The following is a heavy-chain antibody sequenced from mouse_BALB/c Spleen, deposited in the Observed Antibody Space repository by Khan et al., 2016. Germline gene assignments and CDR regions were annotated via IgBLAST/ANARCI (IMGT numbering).Heavy chain of an antibody. CDR1: GYTFTDYW. CDR2: IYLGGGYS. V-gene: IGHV1-63*02. D-gene: IGHD2-13*01. J-gene: IGHJ4*01. Sequence: QVQLQQPGAELVRPGTSVKMSCKAAGYTFTDYWLNWVKQRPGHGLEWIGDIYLGGGYSNYNEKFKGKAKLTADKSSSTAYMHLSSLTSEDSAIYSCATGVYYGDYVGAIDYWGQGTSVTVSS. CDR3: ATGVYYGDYVGAIDY.